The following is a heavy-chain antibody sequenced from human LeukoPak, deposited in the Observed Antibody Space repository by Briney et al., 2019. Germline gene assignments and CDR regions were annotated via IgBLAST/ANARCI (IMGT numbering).Heavy chain of an antibody. V-gene: IGHV4-39*01. CDR2: LYSSRTT. D-gene: IGHD1-1*01. Sequence: PSETLSLTCTVSGASISSGRNYWGWIRQSPGKGLEWIASLYSSRTTHYNPSLQSRVSVSVDTSKNQFSVRLNSLTAADTAVYYCARHLSGTTMAHYFDHWGQGTVVTVSS. CDR3: ARHLSGTTMAHYFDH. CDR1: GASISSGRNY. J-gene: IGHJ4*02.